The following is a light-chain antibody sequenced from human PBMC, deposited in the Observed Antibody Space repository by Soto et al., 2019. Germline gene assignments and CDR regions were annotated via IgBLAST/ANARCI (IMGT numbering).Light chain of an antibody. CDR2: DVS. J-gene: IGLJ1*01. Sequence: QSVLTQPASVSGSPGQSITISCTGTSSDVGAYNFVSWYQQHPGKVPKLMIFDVSSRPSGVSDRFSGSKSGNTASLTISGLQAVDEGDYYCSSYTSSSTYVFGSGTKLTVL. V-gene: IGLV2-14*03. CDR1: SSDVGAYNF. CDR3: SSYTSSSTYV.